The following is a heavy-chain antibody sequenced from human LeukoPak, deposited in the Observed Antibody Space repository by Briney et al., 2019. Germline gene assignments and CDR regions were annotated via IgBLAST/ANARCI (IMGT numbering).Heavy chain of an antibody. CDR1: GYTFTGYY. CDR3: ARLDYDFWSGYSNNYFDY. V-gene: IGHV1-2*02. D-gene: IGHD3-3*01. CDR2: INPNSGGT. Sequence: GASVKVSCKASGYTFTGYYMHWVRQAPGQGLEWMGWINPNSGGTNYAQKFQGRVTMTRDTSISTAYMELSRLRSDDTAVYYCARLDYDFWSGYSNNYFDYWGQGTLVTVSS. J-gene: IGHJ4*02.